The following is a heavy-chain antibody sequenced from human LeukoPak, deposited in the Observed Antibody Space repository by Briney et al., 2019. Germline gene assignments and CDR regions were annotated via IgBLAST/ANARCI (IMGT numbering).Heavy chain of an antibody. CDR2: IYWNDDK. J-gene: IGHJ5*02. CDR3: AHRAGYCSGGSCYGDWFDP. V-gene: IGHV2-5*01. D-gene: IGHD2-15*01. CDR1: GFSLSTSGVG. Sequence: NKSGPTLVKPTQTLTLTCTFSGFSLSTSGVGVGWIRQSPGKALEWLALIYWNDDKRFSSSLRSRLTITKDTSKNQVVLTMTNMDPVDTATYYCAHRAGYCSGGSCYGDWFDPWGQGTQVTVSS.